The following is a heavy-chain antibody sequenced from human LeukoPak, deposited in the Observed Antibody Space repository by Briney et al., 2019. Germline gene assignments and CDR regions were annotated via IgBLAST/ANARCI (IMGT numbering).Heavy chain of an antibody. V-gene: IGHV4-59*11. D-gene: IGHD2-2*01. CDR1: GGSISSHY. J-gene: IGHJ3*01. Sequence: PSETLSLTCTVSGGSISSHYWTWIRQPPGRGLEWIGYFYLRGSSNYNPSLKTRVTISADTSKNQFSLTLSSVTAADTAVYYCAREVVYYASRFRDGFDVWGQGTLVTVSS. CDR2: FYLRGSS. CDR3: AREVVYYASRFRDGFDV.